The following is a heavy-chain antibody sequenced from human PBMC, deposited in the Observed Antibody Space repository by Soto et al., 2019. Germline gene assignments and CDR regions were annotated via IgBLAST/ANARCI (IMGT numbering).Heavy chain of an antibody. CDR3: ARDPLWFGELLFKSPMDI. V-gene: IGHV1-3*01. CDR2: INAGNGNT. Sequence: ASVKVSCKASGYTFTSYAMHWVRQAPGQRLEWMGWINAGNGNTKYSQKFQGRVTITRDTSASTAYMELSSLRSEDTAVYYCARDPLWFGELLFKSPMDIWGQGTTVAVSS. CDR1: GYTFTSYA. J-gene: IGHJ6*02. D-gene: IGHD3-10*01.